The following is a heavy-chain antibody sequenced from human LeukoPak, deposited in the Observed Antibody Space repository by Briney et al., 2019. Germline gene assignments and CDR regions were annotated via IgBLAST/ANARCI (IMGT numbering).Heavy chain of an antibody. Sequence: GGSLRLSCAASGFTFSSYAMHWVRQAPGKRLEWVAVISYDGSNKYYADSVKGRFTISRDNSKNTLYLQMNSLRAEDTAVYYCARGGDTAMVGYWGQGTLVTVSS. D-gene: IGHD5-18*01. CDR1: GFTFSSYA. CDR2: ISYDGSNK. J-gene: IGHJ4*02. CDR3: ARGGDTAMVGY. V-gene: IGHV3-30-3*01.